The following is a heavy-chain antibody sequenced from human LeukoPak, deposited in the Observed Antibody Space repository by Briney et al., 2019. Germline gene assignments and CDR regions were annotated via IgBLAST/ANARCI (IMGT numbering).Heavy chain of an antibody. CDR3: ARDPPGYSSGWYNWFDP. CDR1: GYTFTGYY. Sequence: ASVKVSCKASGYTFTGYYMHWVRQAPGPGLEWMGWINPNSGGTNYAQKFQGRVTMTRDTSISTAYMELSRLRSDDTAVYYCARDPPGYSSGWYNWFDPWGQGTLVTVSS. J-gene: IGHJ5*02. V-gene: IGHV1-2*02. CDR2: INPNSGGT. D-gene: IGHD6-19*01.